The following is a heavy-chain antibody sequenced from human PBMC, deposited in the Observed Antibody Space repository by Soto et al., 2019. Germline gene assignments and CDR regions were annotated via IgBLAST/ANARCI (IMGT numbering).Heavy chain of an antibody. CDR2: IIPVFGTV. V-gene: IGHV1-69*12. CDR1: GGTVSSYA. D-gene: IGHD2-15*01. J-gene: IGHJ6*02. CDR3: ARGYCSGGSCFKYNYHGMDV. Sequence: QVQLVQSGAEVKKPGSSVKVSCKASGGTVSSYAISWVRQAPGQGLEWMGGIIPVFGTVNYAQKLQDRVTITADESTSTAYRELSSLRSEDTAVYYCARGYCSGGSCFKYNYHGMDVWGQGTTVTVSS.